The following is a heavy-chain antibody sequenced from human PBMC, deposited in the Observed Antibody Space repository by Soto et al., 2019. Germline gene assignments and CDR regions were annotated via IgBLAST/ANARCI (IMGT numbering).Heavy chain of an antibody. J-gene: IGHJ4*02. CDR1: GFTFSTYG. Sequence: GGSLRLSCAASGFTFSTYGMHWVRQAPGKGLEWVAVISYDGSNKYYADSVKGRFTISRDNSKNTLFLQMNSLRAEDTAVYYCVKDMSYYGSGGQAFDYWGQGTLVTVSS. CDR2: ISYDGSNK. D-gene: IGHD3-10*01. V-gene: IGHV3-30*18. CDR3: VKDMSYYGSGGQAFDY.